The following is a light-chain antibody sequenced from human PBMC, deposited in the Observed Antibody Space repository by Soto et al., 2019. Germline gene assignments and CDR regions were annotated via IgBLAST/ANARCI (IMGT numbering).Light chain of an antibody. Sequence: EMVLTQSPATLSLSPGERATLSCRASQSVSSHLAWYQQKPGQAPRLLIYDASNRATGTPDRFSGSGSGTDFTLTISSLEPEDFAVYYCQERTNWPPSWTFGQGTKVDIK. CDR1: QSVSSH. J-gene: IGKJ1*01. CDR3: QERTNWPPSWT. V-gene: IGKV3-11*01. CDR2: DAS.